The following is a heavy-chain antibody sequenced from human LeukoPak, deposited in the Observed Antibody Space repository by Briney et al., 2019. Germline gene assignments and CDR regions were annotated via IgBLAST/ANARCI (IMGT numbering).Heavy chain of an antibody. D-gene: IGHD2-21*01. Sequence: SETLSLTCTVSGGSISSYYWSWIRQPPGKGLEWIGYIYYSGSTNFNPSLKSRVTISVDTYKNQFSLKLSSVTAADTAVYYCARGIDVAYFDYWGQGTLVTVSS. CDR2: IYYSGST. CDR1: GGSISSYY. V-gene: IGHV4-59*01. CDR3: ARGIDVAYFDY. J-gene: IGHJ4*02.